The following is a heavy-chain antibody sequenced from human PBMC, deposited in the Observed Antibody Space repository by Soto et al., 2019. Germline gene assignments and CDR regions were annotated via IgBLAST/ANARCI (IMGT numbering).Heavy chain of an antibody. CDR2: IYWYDDT. V-gene: IGHV2-5*01. Sequence: QITLKESGPTLVKPTQTLTLTCTFSGFSLSTTGVGVGWIRQPPGKAMEWLALIYWYDDTRYSSSLKSRLTITKVPSKNQVVLRMTNMDPVDTGTYFCAHRRVGRDLDYWGQGTLVTVSS. J-gene: IGHJ4*02. CDR1: GFSLSTTGVG. D-gene: IGHD3-3*01. CDR3: AHRRVGRDLDY.